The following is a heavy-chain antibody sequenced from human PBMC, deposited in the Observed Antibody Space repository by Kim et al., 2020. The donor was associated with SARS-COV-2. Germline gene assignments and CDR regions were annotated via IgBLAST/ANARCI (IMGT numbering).Heavy chain of an antibody. Sequence: SETLSLTCTVSGGSISSGGYYWSWIRQHPGKGLEWIGYIYYSGSTYYNPSLKSRVTISVDTSKNQFSLKLSSVTAADTAVYYCARVSAALSFQYYYYGMDVWGQGTTVTVSS. V-gene: IGHV4-31*03. D-gene: IGHD6-13*01. CDR1: GGSISSGGYY. CDR3: ARVSAALSFQYYYYGMDV. CDR2: IYYSGST. J-gene: IGHJ6*02.